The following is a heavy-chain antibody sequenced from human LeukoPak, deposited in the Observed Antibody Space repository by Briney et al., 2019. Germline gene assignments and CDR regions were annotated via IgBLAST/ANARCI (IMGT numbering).Heavy chain of an antibody. CDR1: GFTFSSYA. CDR2: ISGSGGST. D-gene: IGHD3-10*01. Sequence: PGGSLRLSCAASGFTFSSYAMSWVRQAAGKGMEWVTAISGSGGSTYYADSVKGRFSISRDNSKNTLYLQMNSLRAEDTAVYYCAKDMRGGAWFGELYPSNWFDPWGQGTLVTVSS. V-gene: IGHV3-23*01. CDR3: AKDMRGGAWFGELYPSNWFDP. J-gene: IGHJ5*02.